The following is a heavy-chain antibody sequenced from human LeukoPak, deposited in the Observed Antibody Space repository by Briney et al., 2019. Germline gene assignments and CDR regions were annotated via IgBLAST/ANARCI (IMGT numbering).Heavy chain of an antibody. CDR3: AMDFRGVIIFFGGTFDY. CDR1: GYRFTGYY. J-gene: IGHJ4*02. D-gene: IGHD3-10*01. CDR2: INPNSGGT. Sequence: ASVKVSFKTSGYRFTGYYIHWVRQAPGQGLAWMGWINPNSGGTNYAQKFQGRVTMTRDTSISTAYMELSRLRSDDTAVYYCAMDFRGVIIFFGGTFDYWGQGTLVTVSS. V-gene: IGHV1-2*02.